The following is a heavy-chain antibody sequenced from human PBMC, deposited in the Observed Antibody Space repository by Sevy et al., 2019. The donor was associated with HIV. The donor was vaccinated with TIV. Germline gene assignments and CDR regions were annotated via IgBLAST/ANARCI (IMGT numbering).Heavy chain of an antibody. Sequence: GGSLRLSCVASGFAVSSNYMSWVRQAPGKGLEWVSIIYSGGNTYYADSVKGRFTISRDNSKNTLFLQINSLRAEDTAVYYCATDLPRTSWELRFDYWGQGTLVTVSS. CDR3: ATDLPRTSWELRFDY. V-gene: IGHV3-53*01. CDR1: GFAVSSNY. J-gene: IGHJ4*02. CDR2: IYSGGNT. D-gene: IGHD1-7*01.